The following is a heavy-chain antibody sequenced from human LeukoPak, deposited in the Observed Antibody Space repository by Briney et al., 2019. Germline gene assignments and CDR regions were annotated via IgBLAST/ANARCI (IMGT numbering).Heavy chain of an antibody. CDR2: VYYTGST. CDR3: ARISSSNWYNERGAVDV. D-gene: IGHD6-13*01. Sequence: SETLSLTCTVSGGSISSYYWSWVRQPPGKGLEGIGFVYYTGSTNYSPSLKSRVTISVDTSKNQFSLKLRSVTAADTAVYYCARISSSNWYNERGAVDVGGRGTIVTVSS. V-gene: IGHV4-59*01. CDR1: GGSISSYY. J-gene: IGHJ3*01.